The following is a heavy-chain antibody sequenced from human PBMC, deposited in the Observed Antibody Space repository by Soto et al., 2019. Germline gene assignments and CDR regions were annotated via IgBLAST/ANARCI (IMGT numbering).Heavy chain of an antibody. CDR2: ISSSSSYI. CDR3: ARDRYSGYIFDY. D-gene: IGHD5-12*01. Sequence: PGGSLRRSCAASGFTFSSYSMNWVRQAPGKGLEWVSSISSSSSYIYYADSVKGRFTISRDNAKNSLYLQMNSLRAEDTAVYYCARDRYSGYIFDYWGQGTLVTVSS. J-gene: IGHJ4*02. V-gene: IGHV3-21*01. CDR1: GFTFSSYS.